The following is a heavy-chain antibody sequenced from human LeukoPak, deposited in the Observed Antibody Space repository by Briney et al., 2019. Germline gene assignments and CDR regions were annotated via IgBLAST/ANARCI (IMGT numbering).Heavy chain of an antibody. D-gene: IGHD3-22*01. V-gene: IGHV4-59*02. CDR3: AKSNGYGLIDI. CDR2: ISHSGNT. Sequence: SETLSLTCTVSGGAVNSYYWSWIRQTPGKGLEWIGYISHSGNTDYAPSLKSRVTMSLDTSKNQFSLKLTSVTAADTAVYYCAKSNGYGLIDIWGQGTMVTVSS. CDR1: GGAVNSYY. J-gene: IGHJ3*02.